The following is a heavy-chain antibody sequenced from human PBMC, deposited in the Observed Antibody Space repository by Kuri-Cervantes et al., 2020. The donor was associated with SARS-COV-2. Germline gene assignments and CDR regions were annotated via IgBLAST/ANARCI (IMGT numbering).Heavy chain of an antibody. D-gene: IGHD4-17*01. CDR2: ISGSGGST. V-gene: IGHV3-23*01. CDR1: GFTFSSYA. CDR3: ARLTTVTPPSSYWYFDL. J-gene: IGHJ2*01. Sequence: GGSLRLSCAASGFTFSSYAMSWVRQAPGKGLEWVSAISGSGGSTYYADSVKGRFTISRDNAKNSLYLQMNSLRAKDTAVYYCARLTTVTPPSSYWYFDLWGRGTLVTVSS.